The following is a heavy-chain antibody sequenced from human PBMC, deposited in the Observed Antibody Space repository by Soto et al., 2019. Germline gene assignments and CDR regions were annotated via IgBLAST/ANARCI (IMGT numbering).Heavy chain of an antibody. J-gene: IGHJ2*01. CDR2: ISISSGNT. CDR1: GYTFSDYG. Sequence: AAVKVSCKASGYTFSDYGITWVRQAPGQGLEWMGWISISSGNTHFEESLQGRVTMTSDKTSTAYMELWRLRSDDSAMYYCARSYNYGSYWYFDLWGRGTLVTVSS. D-gene: IGHD3-10*01. V-gene: IGHV1-18*04. CDR3: ARSYNYGSYWYFDL.